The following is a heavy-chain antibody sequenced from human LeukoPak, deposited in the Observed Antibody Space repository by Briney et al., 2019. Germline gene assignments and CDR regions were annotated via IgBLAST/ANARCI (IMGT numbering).Heavy chain of an antibody. CDR1: GGSISSYY. Sequence: KSSQTLSLTSTVSGGSISSYYWSWIRQPPGKGLEWIGYIYYIVSTNYNPSLKSRVTISVDTSKNQFSLKLSSVTAADTAVYYCARDSDGMDVWGKGTTVTVSS. J-gene: IGHJ6*04. V-gene: IGHV4-59*01. CDR2: IYYIVST. CDR3: ARDSDGMDV. D-gene: IGHD3-10*01.